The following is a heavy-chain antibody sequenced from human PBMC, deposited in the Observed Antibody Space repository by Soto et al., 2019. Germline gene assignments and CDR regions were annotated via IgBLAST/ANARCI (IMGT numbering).Heavy chain of an antibody. CDR3: ARIYCSGGCLDF. CDR1: GFSFSSYS. J-gene: IGHJ4*02. Sequence: GGSLRLSCAASGFSFSSYSLNWVRQAPGRGLEWISYISSGSSTIYYADSVKGRFAISRDNAKNSLYLQMNSLRAEDTAVYYCARIYCSGGCLDFWGQGTLVTVSS. D-gene: IGHD2-15*01. CDR2: ISSGSSTI. V-gene: IGHV3-48*01.